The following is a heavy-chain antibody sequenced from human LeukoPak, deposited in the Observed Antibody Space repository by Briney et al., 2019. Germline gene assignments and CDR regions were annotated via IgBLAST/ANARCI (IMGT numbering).Heavy chain of an antibody. CDR2: IDHSGST. D-gene: IGHD3-3*01. CDR3: ARGLAYYDFWSGYYKYYYYYYMDV. J-gene: IGHJ6*03. Sequence: SETLSLTCAVYGGSFSGYYWSWIRQPPGKGLEWIGEIDHSGSTNYNPSLKRRVTISVDTSKNQFSLKLSSVTAADTAVYYCARGLAYYDFWSGYYKYYYYYYMDVWGKGTTVTVSS. CDR1: GGSFSGYY. V-gene: IGHV4-34*01.